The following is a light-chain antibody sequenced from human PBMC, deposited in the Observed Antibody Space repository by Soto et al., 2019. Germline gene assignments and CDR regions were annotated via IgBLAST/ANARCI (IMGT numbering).Light chain of an antibody. J-gene: IGLJ1*01. CDR1: SSNIGAGYD. Sequence: SVLTQPPSVSGAPGQRVTISCTGSSSNIGAGYDVHWYQQLPGTAPKLIIYGTTNRPSGVPDRFSGSKSGTSASLAITGLQAEDEADYYCQSYDNSLSGFYVFGTGTKV. V-gene: IGLV1-40*01. CDR3: QSYDNSLSGFYV. CDR2: GTT.